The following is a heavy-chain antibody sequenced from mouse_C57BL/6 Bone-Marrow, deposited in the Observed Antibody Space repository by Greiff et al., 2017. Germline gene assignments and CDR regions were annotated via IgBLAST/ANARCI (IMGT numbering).Heavy chain of an antibody. CDR1: GYTFPTYP. D-gene: IGHD2-2*01. CDR2: FHPYNDDT. J-gene: IGHJ1*03. V-gene: IGHV1-47*01. CDR3: ARGVSYWYFDV. Sequence: QVQLQQSGAELVKPGASVKMSCKASGYTFPTYPLEWMKQNHGKSLEWIGNFHPYNDDTKYNEKFKGKATLTVEQSSSTVYLELSRLTSDDSAVYYCARGVSYWYFDVWGTGTTVTVSS.